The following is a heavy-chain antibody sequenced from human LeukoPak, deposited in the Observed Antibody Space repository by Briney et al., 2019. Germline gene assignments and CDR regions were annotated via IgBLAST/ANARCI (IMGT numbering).Heavy chain of an antibody. V-gene: IGHV3-48*01. Sequence: GGSLRLSCAASGFTFTAYSMNWVRQAPGKGLEWVSYITASSTIYYADSVKGRFTISRDNAKNSLYLQMSSLRAEDTAVYYCARVRGAGLQYYYMDVWGKGTTVTVSS. D-gene: IGHD1-26*01. J-gene: IGHJ6*03. CDR2: ITASSTI. CDR3: ARVRGAGLQYYYMDV. CDR1: GFTFTAYS.